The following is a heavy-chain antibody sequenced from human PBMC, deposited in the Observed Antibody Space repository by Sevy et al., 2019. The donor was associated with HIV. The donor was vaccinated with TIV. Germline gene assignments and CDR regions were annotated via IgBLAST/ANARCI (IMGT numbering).Heavy chain of an antibody. V-gene: IGHV3-30*18. CDR1: GFTFSSYG. J-gene: IGHJ4*02. D-gene: IGHD4-4*01. Sequence: GGSLRLSCAASGFTFSSYGMHWVRQAPGKGLEWVAVISYDGSNKYYADSVKGRFTISRYNSKNTLYLQMNSLRAEDTAVYYCAKAGLTTLDYWGQGTLVTVSS. CDR2: ISYDGSNK. CDR3: AKAGLTTLDY.